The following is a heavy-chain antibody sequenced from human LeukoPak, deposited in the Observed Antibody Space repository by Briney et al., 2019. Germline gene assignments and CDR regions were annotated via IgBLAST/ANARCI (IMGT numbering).Heavy chain of an antibody. CDR2: ISGSGGST. D-gene: IGHD6-19*01. CDR1: GFTVSSNY. J-gene: IGHJ3*02. CDR3: AKVWIAVSGAFDI. V-gene: IGHV3-23*01. Sequence: GGSLRLSCAASGFTVSSNYMSWVRQAPGKGLEWVSAISGSGGSTYYADSVKGRFTISRDNSKNTLYLQMNSLRAEDTAVYYCAKVWIAVSGAFDIWGQGTMVTVSS.